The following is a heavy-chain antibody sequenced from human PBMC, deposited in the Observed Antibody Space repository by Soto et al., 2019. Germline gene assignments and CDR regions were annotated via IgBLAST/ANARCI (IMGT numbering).Heavy chain of an antibody. Sequence: ASVKVSCKASGYTFTSYDINWVRQATGQGLEWMGWMNPNSGNTGYAQKFQGRVTMTRNTSISTAYMELSSLRSEDTAVYYCARGPSKGAAAGTINWFDPWGQGTLVTVSS. CDR2: MNPNSGNT. J-gene: IGHJ5*02. V-gene: IGHV1-8*01. D-gene: IGHD6-13*01. CDR1: GYTFTSYD. CDR3: ARGPSKGAAAGTINWFDP.